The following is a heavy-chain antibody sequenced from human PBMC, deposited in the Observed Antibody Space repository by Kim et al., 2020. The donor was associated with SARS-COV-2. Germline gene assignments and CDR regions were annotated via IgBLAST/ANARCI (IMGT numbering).Heavy chain of an antibody. CDR3: ASGHTSGSPFRPFDF. V-gene: IGHV3-23*01. J-gene: IGHJ4*02. Sequence: GGSLRLSCAASGFTFSSYAMSWVRQAPGKGLEWVSTISGSGISTYYADSVKGRFTISRDNSKNTLYLQMSSLTVEGTAVYYCASGHTSGSPFRPFDFWGQGTLVTVSS. D-gene: IGHD3-10*01. CDR1: GFTFSSYA. CDR2: ISGSGIST.